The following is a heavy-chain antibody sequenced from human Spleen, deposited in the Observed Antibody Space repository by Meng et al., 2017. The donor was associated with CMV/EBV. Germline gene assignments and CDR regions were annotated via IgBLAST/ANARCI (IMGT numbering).Heavy chain of an antibody. Sequence: CKTSGYRFISYGISWVRQAPGQGLEWMGWISGFDGHTNDVKKFQGRLTLTIETSTNTAYMELRSLGSDDTAMYFCARDRDAYNDQDFWGQGTLVTVSS. CDR1: GYRFISYG. V-gene: IGHV1-18*01. CDR3: ARDRDAYNDQDF. J-gene: IGHJ4*02. D-gene: IGHD5-24*01. CDR2: ISGFDGHT.